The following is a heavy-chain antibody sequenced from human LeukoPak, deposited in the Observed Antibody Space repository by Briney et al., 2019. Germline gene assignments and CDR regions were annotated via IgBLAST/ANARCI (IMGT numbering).Heavy chain of an antibody. D-gene: IGHD1-1*01. CDR3: ARDNDKVVDH. CDR2: ITAYNGNR. V-gene: IGHV1-18*01. CDR1: GYTFSNYG. J-gene: IGHJ4*01. Sequence: ASVKVSCKTSGYTFSNYGISWVRQAPGQGLEWMGWITAYNGNRLYAQRFQGRITLTTDTSTSTSYMELKSLEYDDTAIYYCARDNDKVVDHWGQGTLVTVSS.